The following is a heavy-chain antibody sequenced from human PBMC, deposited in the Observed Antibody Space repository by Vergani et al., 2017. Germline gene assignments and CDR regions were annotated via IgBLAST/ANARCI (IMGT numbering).Heavy chain of an antibody. D-gene: IGHD2-15*01. CDR1: GGSVSSGSYY. V-gene: IGHV4-61*10. CDR3: ARAWWGDYYYYYMDV. J-gene: IGHJ6*03. Sequence: QVQLQESGPGLVKPSETLSLTCAVSGGSVSSGSYYWSWIRQPAGKGLEWIGYIYYSGSTNYNPSLKSRVTISVDTSKNQFSLKLSSVTAADTAVYYCARAWWGDYYYYYMDVWGKGTTVTVSS. CDR2: IYYSGST.